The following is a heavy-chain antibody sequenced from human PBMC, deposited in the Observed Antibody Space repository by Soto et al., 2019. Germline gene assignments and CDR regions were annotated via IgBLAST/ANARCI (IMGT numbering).Heavy chain of an antibody. J-gene: IGHJ4*02. Sequence: PGGSLRLSCAASGFTFTNAWMNWVRQAPGKGLEWVGRIKSKTDGGTTDYAAPVKGRFNISRDDSKNTLFLQMNSLRADNTAIYYCAMKRPGNYPFDFWGQGTLVTVSS. V-gene: IGHV3-15*01. CDR3: AMKRPGNYPFDF. CDR1: GFTFTNAW. CDR2: IKSKTDGGTT. D-gene: IGHD3-10*01.